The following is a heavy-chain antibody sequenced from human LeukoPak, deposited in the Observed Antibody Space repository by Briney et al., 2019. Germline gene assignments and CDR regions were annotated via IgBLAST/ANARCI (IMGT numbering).Heavy chain of an antibody. J-gene: IGHJ4*02. D-gene: IGHD6-19*01. CDR3: VRDHLVGSGPCGY. CDR2: ISYGGTIK. CDR1: GFTFSDYA. Sequence: GGSLRLSCAASGFTFSDYAMHWVRQAPGKGLEWVATISYGGTIKYFADSVRGRFTISRDNSKHTLYLQMNSLTPEDTAVYYCVRDHLVGSGPCGYWGQGTLVTVSS. V-gene: IGHV3-30-3*01.